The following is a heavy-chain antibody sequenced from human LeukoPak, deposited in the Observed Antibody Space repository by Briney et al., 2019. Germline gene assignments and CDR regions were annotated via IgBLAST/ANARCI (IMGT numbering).Heavy chain of an antibody. CDR1: GGSISSSNW. V-gene: IGHV4-4*02. J-gene: IGHJ6*02. D-gene: IGHD3-3*01. CDR2: IYHSGST. Sequence: SETLSLTCAVSGGSISSSNWWSWVRQPPGKGLEWVGEIYHSGSTNYNPSLKSRVTISVDKSKNQFSLKLSSVTAADTAVYYCARGSSYYDFWSGYPYYYYGMDVWGQGTTVTVSS. CDR3: ARGSSYYDFWSGYPYYYYGMDV.